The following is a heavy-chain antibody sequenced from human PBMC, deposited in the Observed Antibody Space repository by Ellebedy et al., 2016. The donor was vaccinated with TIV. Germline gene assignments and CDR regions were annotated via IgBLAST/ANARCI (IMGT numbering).Heavy chain of an antibody. D-gene: IGHD2-21*01. V-gene: IGHV3-30*02. J-gene: IGHJ4*02. Sequence: PGGSLRLSCAASGFTFSSYGMHWVRQAPGMGLEWVAFIRYDGSNEYYADSLKGRFTISRNNSKNTLSLQMNSLRAEDTAVYYCAKDHQESAYGTCFDYWGQGTLVTVSS. CDR2: IRYDGSNE. CDR1: GFTFSSYG. CDR3: AKDHQESAYGTCFDY.